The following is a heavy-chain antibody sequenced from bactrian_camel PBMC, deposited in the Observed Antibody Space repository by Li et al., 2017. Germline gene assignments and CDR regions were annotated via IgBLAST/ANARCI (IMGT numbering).Heavy chain of an antibody. CDR3: AADPPWESECPSIGAPTEFDY. V-gene: IGHV3S1*01. Sequence: HVQLVESGGASVQAGGSLRLSCAASGYIFNSNCMAWFRQLPGKEREGVAAIRTGGGPTYYADSVKGRFTISQDDADNTLYLQMNGLKPEDTAMYYCAADPPWESECPSIGAPTEFDYWGQGTQVTVS. J-gene: IGHJ4*01. CDR2: IRTGGGPT. CDR1: GYIFNSNC.